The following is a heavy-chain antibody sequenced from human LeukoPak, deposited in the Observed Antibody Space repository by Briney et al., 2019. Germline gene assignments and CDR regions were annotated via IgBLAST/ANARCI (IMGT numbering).Heavy chain of an antibody. CDR3: ARDPSGAYFDY. V-gene: IGHV3-48*03. CDR1: GFTFSSYE. Sequence: GGSLRLSCAASGFTFSSYEMNWVRQAPGKGLEWVSYISSSGSTIYYADSVKGRFTISRDNAKNSLYLQMNSLRAEDTAVYYCARDPSGAYFDYWGQGTLVTVSS. J-gene: IGHJ4*02. CDR2: ISSSGSTI. D-gene: IGHD3-10*01.